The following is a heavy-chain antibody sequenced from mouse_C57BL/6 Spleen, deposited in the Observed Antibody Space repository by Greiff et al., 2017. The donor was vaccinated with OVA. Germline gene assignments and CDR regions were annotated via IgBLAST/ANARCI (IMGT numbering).Heavy chain of an antibody. CDR1: GFTFSSYT. CDR3: ARVSLGYYFDY. Sequence: EVQLVESGGGLVKPGGSLKLSCAASGFTFSSYTMSWVRQTPEKRLEWVATISGGGGNTYYPDSVKGRFTISRDHAKNTLYLQMSSLRSEDTALYYCARVSLGYYFDYWGQGTTLTVSS. D-gene: IGHD3-3*01. CDR2: ISGGGGNT. J-gene: IGHJ2*01. V-gene: IGHV5-9*01.